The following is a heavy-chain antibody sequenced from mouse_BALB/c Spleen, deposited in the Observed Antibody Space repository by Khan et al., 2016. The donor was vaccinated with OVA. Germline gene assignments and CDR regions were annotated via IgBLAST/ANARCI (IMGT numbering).Heavy chain of an antibody. J-gene: IGHJ3*01. CDR1: GYTFISYY. V-gene: IGHV1S81*02. CDR3: TRSGYGSFAY. CDR2: INPSNGGT. D-gene: IGHD2-2*01. Sequence: VQLQESGAELVKTGASVKLSCKASGYTFISYYMYWVKQRPGQGLEWIGEINPSNGGTNFTEKFKNKATLTVDKSSYTAYMQLSSLTSNDSAVYYCTRSGYGSFAYWGQGTLVTVSA.